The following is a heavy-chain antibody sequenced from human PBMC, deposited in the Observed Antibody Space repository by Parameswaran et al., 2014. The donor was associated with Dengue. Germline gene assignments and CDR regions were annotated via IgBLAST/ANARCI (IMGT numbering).Heavy chain of an antibody. J-gene: IGHJ4*02. D-gene: IGHD5-18*01. V-gene: IGHV3-74*01. CDR2: INSDGSST. CDR3: ARDKGYSYGPIEAGYYFDY. Sequence: WIRQPPGKGLVWVSRINSDGSSTSYADSVKGRFTISRDNAKNTLYLQMNSLRAEDTAVYYCARDKGYSYGPIEAGYYFDYWGQGTLVTVSS.